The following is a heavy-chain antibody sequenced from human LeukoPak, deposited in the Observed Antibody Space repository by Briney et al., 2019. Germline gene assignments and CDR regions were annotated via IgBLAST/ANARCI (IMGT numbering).Heavy chain of an antibody. V-gene: IGHV3-21*01. CDR3: SGWSPNFFDY. D-gene: IGHD6-19*01. J-gene: IGHJ4*02. CDR1: GFTFSSYS. Sequence: GGSLRLSCAASGFTFSSYSMNWVRQAPGKGLEWVSSISSSSSYIYYADSVKGRFTISRDNAKNSLYLQVNSLRAEDTAVYYCSGWSPNFFDYWGQGALVTVSS. CDR2: ISSSSSYI.